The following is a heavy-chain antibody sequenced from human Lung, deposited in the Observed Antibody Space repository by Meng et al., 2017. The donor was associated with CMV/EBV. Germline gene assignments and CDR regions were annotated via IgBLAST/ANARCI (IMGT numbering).Heavy chain of an antibody. J-gene: IGHJ4*02. D-gene: IGHD6-19*01. V-gene: IGHV3-73*01. CDR2: IRSKASNYAT. Sequence: GGPLRLXXAASGFTFSDSAMYWVRQASGKGLEWVGRIRSKASNYATTYAASVEGRFTISRDDSKNMVYLEMNSLKIEDTALYYCCRPTAVASSPTDYWGQGTLVTVSS. CDR1: GFTFSDSA. CDR3: CRPTAVASSPTDY.